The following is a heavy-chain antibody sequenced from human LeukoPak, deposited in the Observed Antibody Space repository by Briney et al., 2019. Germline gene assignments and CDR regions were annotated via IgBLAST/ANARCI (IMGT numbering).Heavy chain of an antibody. Sequence: GGSLRLSCAASGFTGRNYCMSWVRQAPGKGLEWVAVIYGDGTTYYADSVKGRFTISSDTLKNTLSLQMDSLRAADTAMYYCARGSPVASGRYSIYSSWGQGTLVTVST. CDR2: IYGDGTT. CDR3: ARGSPVASGRYSIYSS. D-gene: IGHD3-10*01. J-gene: IGHJ5*02. V-gene: IGHV3-53*01. CDR1: GFTGRNYC.